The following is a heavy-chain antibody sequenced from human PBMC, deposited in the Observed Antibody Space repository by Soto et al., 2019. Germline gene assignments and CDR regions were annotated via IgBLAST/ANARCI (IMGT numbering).Heavy chain of an antibody. CDR3: ARVINPWAFDI. CDR2: ISDRDRGSVT. V-gene: IGHV3-11*01. CDR1: GFTLSDHF. J-gene: IGHJ3*02. Sequence: GGSLRLSCAASGFTLSDHFMSWIRQAPGKGLEWVSYISDRDRGSVTYYADSVKGRFTISRDNSKNTLYLQINSLRVEDTAVYYCARVINPWAFDIWGQGTMVTVSS.